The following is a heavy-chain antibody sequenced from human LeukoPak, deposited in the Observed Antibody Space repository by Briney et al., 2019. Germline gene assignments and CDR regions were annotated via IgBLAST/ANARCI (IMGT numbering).Heavy chain of an antibody. J-gene: IGHJ4*02. D-gene: IGHD5-18*01. CDR2: INHSGST. V-gene: IGHV4-34*01. CDR1: GGSFSGYY. Sequence: SGTLSLTCAVYGGSFSGYYWSWIRQPPGKGLEWIGEINHSGSTNYNPSLKSRVTISVDTSKNQFSLKLSSVTAADTAVYYCARRDTAMAGTEDYWGQGTLVTVSS. CDR3: ARRDTAMAGTEDY.